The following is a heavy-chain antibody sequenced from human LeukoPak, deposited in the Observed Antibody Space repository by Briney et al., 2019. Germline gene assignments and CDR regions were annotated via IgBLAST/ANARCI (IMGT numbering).Heavy chain of an antibody. J-gene: IGHJ4*02. D-gene: IGHD3-22*01. CDR2: IYYSGST. CDR3: ARGDSSGYYWNY. V-gene: IGHV4-59*08. CDR1: GGSISSYY. Sequence: SETLSLTCTVSGGSISSYYWSWIRQPPGKGLEWIGYIYYSGSTNYNPSLKSRVTISIDTSKNQFSLKLSSVTAADTAVYYCARGDSSGYYWNYWGQGTLVTVSS.